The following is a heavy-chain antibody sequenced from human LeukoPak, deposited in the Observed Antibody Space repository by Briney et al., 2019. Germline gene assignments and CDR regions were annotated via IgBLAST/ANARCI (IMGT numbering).Heavy chain of an antibody. CDR2: FDPEDGET. J-gene: IGHJ4*02. V-gene: IGHV1-24*01. D-gene: IGHD5-12*01. CDR1: GYTLTELS. Sequence: ASVKVSCKVSGYTLTELSMHWVRQAPGKGLEWMGGFDPEDGETIYAQKFQGRVTMTEDTSTDTAYMELSSLRPEDTAVYYCATVGGGYDPFDYWGQGTLVTVSS. CDR3: ATVGGGYDPFDY.